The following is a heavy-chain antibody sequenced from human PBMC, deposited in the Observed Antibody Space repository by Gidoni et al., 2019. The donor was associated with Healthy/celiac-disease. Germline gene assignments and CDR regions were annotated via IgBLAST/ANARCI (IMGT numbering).Heavy chain of an antibody. CDR1: GFTFSNAW. Sequence: EVQLVESGGGLVKPGGSLRLSCAASGFTFSNAWMRWVRQAPGKGLEWVGRIKSKTDGGTTDYAAPVKGRFTISRDDSKNTLYLQMNSLKTEDTAVYYCTGPGGYCSSTSCYTLYYYYGMDVWGQGTTVTVSS. J-gene: IGHJ6*02. V-gene: IGHV3-15*01. CDR3: TGPGGYCSSTSCYTLYYYYGMDV. D-gene: IGHD2-2*02. CDR2: IKSKTDGGTT.